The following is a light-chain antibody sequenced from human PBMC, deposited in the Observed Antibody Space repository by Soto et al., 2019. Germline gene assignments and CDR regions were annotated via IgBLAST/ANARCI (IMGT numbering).Light chain of an antibody. CDR2: AVS. Sequence: LTQPASVSGSPGQSITISFSGTSSDIGSYNHVAWYQQFPGKSPKLMIYAVSDRPSGVSDRFSGSKSGITASLTISGLQTGDEADYYCISYTDRQSYLFGTGTKVTVL. J-gene: IGLJ1*01. V-gene: IGLV2-14*03. CDR3: ISYTDRQSYL. CDR1: SSDIGSYNH.